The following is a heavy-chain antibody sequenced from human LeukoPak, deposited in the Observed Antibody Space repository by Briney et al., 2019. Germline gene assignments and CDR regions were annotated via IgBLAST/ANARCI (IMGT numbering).Heavy chain of an antibody. V-gene: IGHV3-33*01. J-gene: IGHJ4*02. CDR3: ARDLSLLYYFDY. CDR1: EFTFTNYG. CDR2: IWYDGSNK. Sequence: GGSLRLSCAASEFTFTNYGMHWVRQAPGKGLEWVAVIWYDGSNKYYADSVKGRFTISRGNSKNTLYLQMNSLRVEDTAVYYCARDLSLLYYFDYWGQGALVTVSS.